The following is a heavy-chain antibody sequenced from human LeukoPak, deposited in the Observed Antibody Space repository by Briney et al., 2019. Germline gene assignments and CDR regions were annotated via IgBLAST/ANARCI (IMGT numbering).Heavy chain of an antibody. Sequence: ASVKVSSKASVYTFTSYDINWVRQATGQGLEWMGWRNLNSGKTGYAQKFQSRVTMTRNTTISTAYIELSSLRSEDPAVYYCARGERRITIFGVVIYYYGMDVWGQGTTVTVSS. CDR1: VYTFTSYD. CDR2: RNLNSGKT. J-gene: IGHJ6*02. D-gene: IGHD3-3*01. V-gene: IGHV1-8*01. CDR3: ARGERRITIFGVVIYYYGMDV.